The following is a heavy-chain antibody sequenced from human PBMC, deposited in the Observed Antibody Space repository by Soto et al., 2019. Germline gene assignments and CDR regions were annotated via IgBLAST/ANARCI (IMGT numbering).Heavy chain of an antibody. CDR3: AKNADFFHYHKDV. J-gene: IGHJ6*03. CDR2: MNPSSGNT. Sequence: QVLLMQSGAEVRKPGASVTVSCEASGVTFGNYEINWLRQAPGQGLQWMGWMNPSSGNTGYAQKFQSRVTMTRITSTNTPYMELRSLTSEDTAVYYCAKNADFFHYHKDVWGEGTTVTVSS. V-gene: IGHV1-8*01. CDR1: GVTFGNYE.